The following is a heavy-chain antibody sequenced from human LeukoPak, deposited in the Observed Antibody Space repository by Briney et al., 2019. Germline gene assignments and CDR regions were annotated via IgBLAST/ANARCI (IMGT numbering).Heavy chain of an antibody. V-gene: IGHV1-8*01. CDR1: GYTFISYD. CDR2: MNPNSGNT. J-gene: IGHJ6*03. D-gene: IGHD3-10*01. Sequence: GASVKVSCKASGYTFISYDINWVRQATGQGLEWMGWMNPNSGNTGYAQKFQGRVTMTRNTSISTAYMELSSLRSEDTAVYYCARGIRVLWFGETAYMDVWGKGTTVTISS. CDR3: ARGIRVLWFGETAYMDV.